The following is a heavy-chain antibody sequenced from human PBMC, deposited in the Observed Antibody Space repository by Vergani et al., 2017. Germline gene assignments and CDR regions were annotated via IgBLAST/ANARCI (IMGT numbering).Heavy chain of an antibody. CDR1: GYSFSSYD. J-gene: IGHJ4*02. Sequence: QVQLVQSGAEVKKPGASVKVSCRASGYSFSSYDISWVRQANGQGLEWMGWMNPNSGTTGYAQKLQGRVTMTTDTSTSTAYMELRSLRSDDTAVYYCAREQWLPIDYFDYWGQETLVTVSS. D-gene: IGHD6-19*01. CDR3: AREQWLPIDYFDY. CDR2: MNPNSGTT. V-gene: IGHV1-8*01.